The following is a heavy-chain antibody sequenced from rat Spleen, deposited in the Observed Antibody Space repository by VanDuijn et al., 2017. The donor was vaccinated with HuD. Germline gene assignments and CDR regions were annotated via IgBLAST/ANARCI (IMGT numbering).Heavy chain of an antibody. J-gene: IGHJ3*01. Sequence: EVQLVESGGGLVQPGRSLKLSCAASRFTFSNYDMVWVRQAPKKGLEWVASISPSGGNTYYRDSVKGRFTVSRDNTRSIQYLQMDSLRSEDTATYFCARHGNSGYNWFAYWGQGTLVTVSS. CDR2: ISPSGGNT. CDR1: RFTFSNYD. CDR3: ARHGNSGYNWFAY. D-gene: IGHD4-3*01. V-gene: IGHV5S13*01.